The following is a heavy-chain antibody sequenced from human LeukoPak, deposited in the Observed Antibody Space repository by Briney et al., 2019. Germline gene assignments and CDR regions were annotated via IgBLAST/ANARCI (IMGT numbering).Heavy chain of an antibody. CDR1: GNTFTGYY. CDR3: ARGPTTHFDS. D-gene: IGHD1-1*01. J-gene: IGHJ4*02. Sequence: ASVKVSCKASGNTFTGYYMYWMRQAPGQGPEWMGWINPNDGHTTPAQKFLGRVTMTTDTSISTAYMELTTLRSDDTAVCYCARGPTTHFDSWGQGTLVTVSS. CDR2: INPNDGHT. V-gene: IGHV1-2*02.